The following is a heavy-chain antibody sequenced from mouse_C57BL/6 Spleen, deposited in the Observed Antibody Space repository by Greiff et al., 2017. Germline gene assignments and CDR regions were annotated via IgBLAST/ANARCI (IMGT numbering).Heavy chain of an antibody. D-gene: IGHD2-2*01. J-gene: IGHJ2*01. Sequence: QVQLQQPGAELVMPGASVKLSCKASGYTFTSYWMHWVKQRPGQGLEWIGEIDPSDSYTNYNQKFKGKSTLTVDKSSSTAYMQLSSLTSEDSAVYDCARGGSTMVTTVDYWGQGTPLTVSS. V-gene: IGHV1-69*01. CDR3: ARGGSTMVTTVDY. CDR1: GYTFTSYW. CDR2: IDPSDSYT.